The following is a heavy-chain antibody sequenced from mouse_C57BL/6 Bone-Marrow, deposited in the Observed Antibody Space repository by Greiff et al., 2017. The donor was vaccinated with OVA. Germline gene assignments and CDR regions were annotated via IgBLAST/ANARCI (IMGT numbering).Heavy chain of an antibody. CDR1: GFTFSDFY. CDR2: SRNKANDYTT. CDR3: ARVTPRRWYFDV. V-gene: IGHV7-1*01. J-gene: IGHJ1*03. Sequence: EVMLVESGGGLVQSGRSLRLSCATSGFTFSDFYMEWVRQAPGKGLEWIAASRNKANDYTTEYSASVKGRFIVSRDTSQSILYLQMNALRAEDTAIYYCARVTPRRWYFDVWGTGTTVTVSS.